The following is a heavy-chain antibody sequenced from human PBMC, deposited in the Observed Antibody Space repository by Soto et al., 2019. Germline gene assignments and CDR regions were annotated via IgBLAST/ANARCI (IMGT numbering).Heavy chain of an antibody. V-gene: IGHV3-64*01. Sequence: PGESLSLSCAASGFTFSSYAMHWVRQAPGKGLEYVSAISSNGGSTYYANSVKGRFTISRDNSKNTLYLQMGSLRAEDMALYYCALWGTALSIDIRHQG. J-gene: IGHJ3*02. CDR2: ISSNGGST. CDR1: GFTFSSYA. CDR3: ALWGTALSIDI. D-gene: IGHD3-16*01.